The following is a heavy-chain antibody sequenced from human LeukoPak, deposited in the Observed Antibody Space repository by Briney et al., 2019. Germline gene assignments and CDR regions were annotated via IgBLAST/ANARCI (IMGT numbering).Heavy chain of an antibody. Sequence: ASVKVSCKSSGYTFTSYDINWVRQATGQGLEWMGWMNPNSGNTGYAQKFQGRVTMTRNTPISTAYMELSSLRSEDTAVYYCAGVITMVRGARRGLDFAYWGQGTLVTVSS. CDR3: AGVITMVRGARRGLDFAY. D-gene: IGHD3-10*01. CDR2: MNPNSGNT. V-gene: IGHV1-8*01. J-gene: IGHJ4*02. CDR1: GYTFTSYD.